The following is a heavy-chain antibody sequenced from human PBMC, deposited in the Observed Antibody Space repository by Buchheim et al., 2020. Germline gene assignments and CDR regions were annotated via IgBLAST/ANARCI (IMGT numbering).Heavy chain of an antibody. J-gene: IGHJ4*02. CDR1: GFTFSISA. Sequence: EVQLLESGGGLVQPGGSLRLSCAASGFTFSISAMSWVRQAPGKGLEWVSAIRGSGDNTFYADSVKGRFTMSRDNSKNTPFLQMNSLRAEDTAVYYCAKDWISSGWYRFDFWGQGAL. CDR2: IRGSGDNT. V-gene: IGHV3-23*01. D-gene: IGHD6-19*01. CDR3: AKDWISSGWYRFDF.